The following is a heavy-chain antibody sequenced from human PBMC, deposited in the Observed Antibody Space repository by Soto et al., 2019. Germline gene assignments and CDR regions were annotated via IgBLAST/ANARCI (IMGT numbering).Heavy chain of an antibody. D-gene: IGHD2-15*01. J-gene: IGHJ4*02. CDR1: AYTFTNYA. CDR2: ISGENGNT. Sequence: QVQLVQSGAEVKKPGASVRVSCQTSAYTFTNYAVSWVRQAPGQGLEWMGWISGENGNTIYEQTSQGRVTMTTDTSTRKAYMELRSLRSDDTAVYYCATGLLGYCSGGSCFSDSWGQGTVVTVSS. V-gene: IGHV1-18*01. CDR3: ATGLLGYCSGGSCFSDS.